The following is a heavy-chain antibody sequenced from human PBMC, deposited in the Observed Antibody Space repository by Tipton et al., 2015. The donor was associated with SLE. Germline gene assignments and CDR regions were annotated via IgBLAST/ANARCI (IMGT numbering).Heavy chain of an antibody. J-gene: IGHJ3*02. CDR3: ARPDDSGSYAFDI. D-gene: IGHD3-10*01. V-gene: IGHV4-34*01. Sequence: TLSLTCAVYGGSFSGYYCNLIRQPPGKGLEWIGEINHSGSTYYNPSLKSRVNISVDTPKNQFSLKLSSVTAADTAVYYCARPDDSGSYAFDIWGQGTMVTVSS. CDR2: INHSGST. CDR1: GGSFSGYY.